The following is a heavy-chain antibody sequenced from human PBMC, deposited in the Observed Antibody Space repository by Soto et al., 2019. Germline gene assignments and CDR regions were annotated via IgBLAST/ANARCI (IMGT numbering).Heavy chain of an antibody. D-gene: IGHD2-2*02. V-gene: IGHV4-61*01. Sequence: QVQLQESGPGLVKPSETLSLTCSVSGDSVSSGSYYWSWIRQPPGKGLEWIGYMYYSGSSNYNPSLHGRCTLSVDTSKNQSFLNLSSVTAADTAVYYCARLNRFYCITISGYSADNCGQVTLVTVSS. CDR2: MYYSGSS. J-gene: IGHJ4*02. CDR1: GDSVSSGSYY. CDR3: ARLNRFYCITISGYSADN.